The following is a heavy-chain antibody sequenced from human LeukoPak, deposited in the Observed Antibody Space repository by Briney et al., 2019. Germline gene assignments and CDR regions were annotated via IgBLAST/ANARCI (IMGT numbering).Heavy chain of an antibody. CDR2: SNPSGVGT. D-gene: IGHD2-8*02. J-gene: IGHJ4*02. CDR1: GYTFTSYY. Sequence: ASVKVSCKASGYTFTSYYMHWVRQAPGQGLEWMGVSNPSGVGTNYAQKFQGRVTMTRDTSTTTVYMELSSLRSEDTAVYYCAREESGGYFDYWGPGTLVTVSS. CDR3: AREESGGYFDY. V-gene: IGHV1-46*01.